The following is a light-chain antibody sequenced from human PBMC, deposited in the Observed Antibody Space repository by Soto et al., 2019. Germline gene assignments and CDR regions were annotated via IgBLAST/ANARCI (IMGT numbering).Light chain of an antibody. V-gene: IGKV3-11*01. J-gene: IGKJ4*01. CDR2: DAS. CDR3: QQRSNWPYLT. Sequence: EIVLTQSPDTLSLSPGERATLSCRASQSVSGYLGWYQQKPGQAPRLLIYDASNRAYGVPARLRGSGSGTNFTLTIASLEPYDFAVYYCQQRSNWPYLTFGGGTRV. CDR1: QSVSGY.